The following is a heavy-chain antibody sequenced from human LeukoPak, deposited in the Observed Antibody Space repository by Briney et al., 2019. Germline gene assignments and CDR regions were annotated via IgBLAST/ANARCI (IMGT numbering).Heavy chain of an antibody. V-gene: IGHV3-30-3*01. Sequence: PWRSLRLSCAASGFTFSDYTIHWVRHAPAQGLEWVAVISSDGSNKYYADSVKGRFPISRDNSKNTLHLHMDSLRAEDTAVYYCAREAVAAARMAGEYFQHWGQGTLVTVSS. D-gene: IGHD6-13*01. J-gene: IGHJ1*01. CDR2: ISSDGSNK. CDR3: AREAVAAARMAGEYFQH. CDR1: GFTFSDYT.